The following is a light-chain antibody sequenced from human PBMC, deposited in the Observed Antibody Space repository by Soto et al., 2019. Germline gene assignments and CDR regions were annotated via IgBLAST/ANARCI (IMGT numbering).Light chain of an antibody. J-gene: IGKJ3*01. CDR1: QSVSSSY. CDR2: GAS. Sequence: EIVLTQSPGTLSLSPGEGATLSCRASQSVSSSYLAWYQQKPGQAPRLLIYGASSRATGIPDRFSGSGSGTDFTLTISRLEPEDFAVYYCQQYGSSLFTFXPGTKVDIK. CDR3: QQYGSSLFT. V-gene: IGKV3-20*01.